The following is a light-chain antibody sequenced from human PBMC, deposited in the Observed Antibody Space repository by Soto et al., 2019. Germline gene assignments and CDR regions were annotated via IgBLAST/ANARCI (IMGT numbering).Light chain of an antibody. V-gene: IGKV1-9*01. Sequence: IQLPQSPSSLSASVGDSVTITCRASQGISSYLAWYQRKPGKAPKLLIYAASTLQSGVPSRFSGSGSGTDFTLTISSLQPEDFATYYCQQLNSYPRTFGQGTKVDIK. CDR2: AAS. CDR1: QGISSY. J-gene: IGKJ1*01. CDR3: QQLNSYPRT.